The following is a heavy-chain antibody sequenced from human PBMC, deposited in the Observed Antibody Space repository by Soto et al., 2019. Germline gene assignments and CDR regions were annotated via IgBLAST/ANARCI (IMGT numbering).Heavy chain of an antibody. Sequence: VQLLESGGGLVQPGGSLRLSCAASGFTFTTHAMSWVRQAPGKGLEWISTIGGSGSTTFYAVSVMGRFTISRDNDKDTLYLQMNRLRADDTAVYYCANTPGISDYSNIGAFDSWGQGTRVTVSS. D-gene: IGHD2-8*01. V-gene: IGHV3-23*01. J-gene: IGHJ4*02. CDR2: IGGSGSTT. CDR3: ANTPGISDYSNIGAFDS. CDR1: GFTFTTHA.